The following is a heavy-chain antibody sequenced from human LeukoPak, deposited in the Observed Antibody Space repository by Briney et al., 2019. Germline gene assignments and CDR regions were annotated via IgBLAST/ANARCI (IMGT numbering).Heavy chain of an antibody. V-gene: IGHV3-74*01. D-gene: IGHD6-19*01. J-gene: IGHJ4*02. CDR3: AKVDGTGNSVFDY. CDR2: INPDGRTT. Sequence: GGSLRLSCAASGFRFNTYWMHWVRQAPGKGLVWFSRINPDGRTTDYANSVKGRFTISRDNAKNTLYLQMDSLRVEDTATYYCAKVDGTGNSVFDYWGQGTLVPVSS. CDR1: GFRFNTYW.